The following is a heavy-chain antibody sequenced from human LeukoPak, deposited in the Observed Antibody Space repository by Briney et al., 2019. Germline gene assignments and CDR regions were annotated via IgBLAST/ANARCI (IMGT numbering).Heavy chain of an antibody. CDR1: GFTFSSYA. D-gene: IGHD2-8*01. V-gene: IGHV3-23*01. Sequence: GGSLRLSCAASGFTFSSYAMSWVRQAPGKGLEWVSAISGSGGSTYYADSVKGRFTISRDNSKNTLYLQMNSLGAEDTAVYYCAKVTQCYRVHTPQTKIPNAWRAPGVHPPQPPSQY. CDR2: ISGSGGST. CDR3: AKVTQCYRVHTPQTKIPNAWRAPGVHPPQPPSQY. J-gene: IGHJ1*01.